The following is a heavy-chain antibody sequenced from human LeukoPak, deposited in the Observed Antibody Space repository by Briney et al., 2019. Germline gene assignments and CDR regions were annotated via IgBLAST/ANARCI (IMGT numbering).Heavy chain of an antibody. Sequence: AGGSLRLSCAASGFTFSSYDMHWVRQATGKGLEWVSAIGTAGDTYYPGSVKGRFTISRENAKNPLYLQMNSLRAGDTAVYYCARETEKGMDVWGQGTTVTVSS. CDR2: IGTAGDT. CDR3: ARETEKGMDV. J-gene: IGHJ6*02. V-gene: IGHV3-13*01. CDR1: GFTFSSYD.